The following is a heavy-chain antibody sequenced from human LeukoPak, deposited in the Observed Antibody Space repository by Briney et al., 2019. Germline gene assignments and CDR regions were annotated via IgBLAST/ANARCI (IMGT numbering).Heavy chain of an antibody. CDR2: IYYSGST. CDR3: ARDVVAARGSFDY. J-gene: IGHJ4*02. CDR1: GGSISSSSYY. Sequence: SETLSLTCTVSGGSISSSSYYWGWIRQPPGKGLEWIGSIYYSGSTYYNPSLKSRVTISVDTSKNQFSLKLSSVTAADTAVYYCARDVVAARGSFDYWGQGTLVTVSS. V-gene: IGHV4-39*07. D-gene: IGHD2-2*01.